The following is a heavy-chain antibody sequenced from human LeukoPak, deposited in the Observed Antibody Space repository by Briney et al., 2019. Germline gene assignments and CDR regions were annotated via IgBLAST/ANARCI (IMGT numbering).Heavy chain of an antibody. CDR1: GFTFSSYG. V-gene: IGHV3-33*01. CDR3: ARDDRVSSGWYSRQTHFDY. CDR2: IWYDGSNK. D-gene: IGHD6-19*01. Sequence: PGGSLRLSCAASGFTFSSYGMHWVRQAPGKGLEWVAVIWYDGSNKYYADSVKGRFTISRDNSKNTLYLQMNSLRAEDTAVYYCARDDRVSSGWYSRQTHFDYWGQGTLVTVSS. J-gene: IGHJ4*02.